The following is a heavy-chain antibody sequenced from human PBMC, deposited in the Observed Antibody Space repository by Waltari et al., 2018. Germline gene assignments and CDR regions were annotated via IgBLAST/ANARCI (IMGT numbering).Heavy chain of an antibody. V-gene: IGHV1-69*14. Sequence: QVQLVQSGADVKKPGSSVKVSCKASGGTFSSYAISWVRQAPGQGLEWMGGVIPIFGTANTAQKFRGRVQITADKATSTAYMELSSLRSEDTAVYYCARRQTGYSYGPSDYWGQGTLVTVSS. CDR2: VIPIFGTA. CDR3: ARRQTGYSYGPSDY. J-gene: IGHJ4*02. CDR1: GGTFSSYA. D-gene: IGHD5-18*01.